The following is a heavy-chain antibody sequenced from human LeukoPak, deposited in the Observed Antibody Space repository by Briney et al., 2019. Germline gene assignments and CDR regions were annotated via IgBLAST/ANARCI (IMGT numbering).Heavy chain of an antibody. CDR1: GFTFSSYE. V-gene: IGHV3-48*03. D-gene: IGHD4-17*01. J-gene: IGHJ2*01. CDR2: ISSSGSTI. CDR3: ARHYGDWYFDL. Sequence: GGSLRLSCAASGFTFSSYEMNWVRQAPGKGLEWVSYISSSGSTIYYADSVKGRFNISRDNAKNSLYLQMNSLRAEDTAVYYCARHYGDWYFDLWGRGTLVTVSS.